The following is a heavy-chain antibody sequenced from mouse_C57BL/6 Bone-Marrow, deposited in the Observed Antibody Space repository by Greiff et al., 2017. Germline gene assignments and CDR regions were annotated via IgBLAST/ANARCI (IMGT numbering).Heavy chain of an antibody. D-gene: IGHD1-1*01. Sequence: EVQLQQSGAELVRPGSSVKMSCKTSGYPFPSYGINWVKPRPGQGLEWIGYIYIGNGYTEYNEKFKGKATLTSDTSSSTAYMQLSSLTSEDSAIYFCARADGSRYYYAMDYWGQGTSVTVSS. V-gene: IGHV1-58*01. CDR3: ARADGSRYYYAMDY. CDR1: GYPFPSYG. J-gene: IGHJ4*01. CDR2: IYIGNGYT.